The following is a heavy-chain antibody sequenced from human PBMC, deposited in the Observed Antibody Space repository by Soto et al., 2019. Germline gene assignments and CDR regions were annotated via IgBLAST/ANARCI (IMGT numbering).Heavy chain of an antibody. V-gene: IGHV3-48*04. J-gene: IGHJ4*02. CDR1: GFTFSSSS. CDR2: ISSSSSAI. Sequence: GGSLRLSCAASGFTFSSSSMNWVRQAPGKGLEWVSYISSSSSAIYYTDSVKGRFTISRDNAKNSLYLQMNSLRAEDTAVYYCARDLKVRGVSDYWGQGTLVTVSS. CDR3: ARDLKVRGVSDY. D-gene: IGHD3-10*01.